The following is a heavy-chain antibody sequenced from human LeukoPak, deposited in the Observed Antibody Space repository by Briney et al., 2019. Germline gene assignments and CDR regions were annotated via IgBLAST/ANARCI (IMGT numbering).Heavy chain of an antibody. J-gene: IGHJ4*02. D-gene: IGHD5-18*01. CDR3: ARIGVQIWVDTSDY. CDR2: INPNSGGT. CDR1: GYTFTGYY. Sequence: ASVKVSCKASGYTFTGYYMHWGRQAPGQGLEWMGWINPNSGGTNYAQKFQGRVTMTRDTSISTAYMELSRQRSDDTAVYYCARIGVQIWVDTSDYWGQGTLVTVSS. V-gene: IGHV1-2*02.